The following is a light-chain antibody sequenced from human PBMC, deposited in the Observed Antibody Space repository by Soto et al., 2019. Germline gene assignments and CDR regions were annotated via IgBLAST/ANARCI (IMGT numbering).Light chain of an antibody. J-gene: IGKJ5*01. CDR2: GAS. CDR1: QSVSRN. CDR3: QQRSNWPPA. Sequence: EIVLTQSPGTLSFSPGKRATLSCRASQSVSRNLAWYQQKRGQAPRLLIYGASNRATGIPARFSGSGSGTDFTLTISSLEPEDFAVYYCQQRSNWPPAFGQGTRLEIK. V-gene: IGKV3-11*01.